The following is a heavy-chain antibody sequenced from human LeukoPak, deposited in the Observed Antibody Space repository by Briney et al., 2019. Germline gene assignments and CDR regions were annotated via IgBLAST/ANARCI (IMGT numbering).Heavy chain of an antibody. CDR3: ARDNGSGYTKGYEHYYYYLDV. J-gene: IGHJ6*03. V-gene: IGHV4-4*07. D-gene: IGHD3-3*02. Sequence: PSETLSLTCTVSGDSISDDYYTWMRQPAGKGLEWLGRIHSGGTTNYNPSLMSRVTLSIDKSKKHISLRLTSVTAADTALYYCARDNGSGYTKGYEHYYYYLDVWGKGTTVTVSS. CDR2: IHSGGTT. CDR1: GDSISDDY.